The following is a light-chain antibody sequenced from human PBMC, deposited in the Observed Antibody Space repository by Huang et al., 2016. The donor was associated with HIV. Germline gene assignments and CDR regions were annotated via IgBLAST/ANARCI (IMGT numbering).Light chain of an antibody. Sequence: DIQMTQSPSTLSASVGDRVTITCRASHSIGSWLAWYQQKLGKAPKLLISKASSLQSGGPSRFSGSGSGTEFTLTISSLQPDDFATYYCQQYNNYSPWTFGQGTKVEIK. CDR3: QQYNNYSPWT. CDR1: HSIGSW. CDR2: KAS. J-gene: IGKJ1*01. V-gene: IGKV1-5*03.